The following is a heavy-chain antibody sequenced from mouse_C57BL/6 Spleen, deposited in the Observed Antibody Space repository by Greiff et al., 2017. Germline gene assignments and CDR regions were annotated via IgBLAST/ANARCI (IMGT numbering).Heavy chain of an antibody. Sequence: QVQLQQPGAELVMPGASVKLSCKASGYTFTSYWMHWVKQRPGQGLEWIGEIDPSDSYTNYNQKFKGKSTLTVDKSSSTAYMQLSSLTSEDSAVDYCARGGTTVVATDAMDYWGQGTSVTVSS. D-gene: IGHD1-1*01. V-gene: IGHV1-69*01. CDR3: ARGGTTVVATDAMDY. J-gene: IGHJ4*01. CDR1: GYTFTSYW. CDR2: IDPSDSYT.